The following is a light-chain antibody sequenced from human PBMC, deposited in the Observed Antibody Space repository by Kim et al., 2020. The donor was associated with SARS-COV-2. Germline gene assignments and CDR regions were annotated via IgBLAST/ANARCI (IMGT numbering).Light chain of an antibody. J-gene: IGLJ2*01. CDR1: SGSIDSNY. CDR2: EDN. Sequence: NSMLTQPHSVSESPGKTVTISCTRSSGSIDSNYVQWYQQRPGSAPMTIIFEDNQRAAGVPARFAGSIDSSSNSASLIISGLKTEDEADYYCQSYDSSVVFGGGTKVTVL. V-gene: IGLV6-57*03. CDR3: QSYDSSVV.